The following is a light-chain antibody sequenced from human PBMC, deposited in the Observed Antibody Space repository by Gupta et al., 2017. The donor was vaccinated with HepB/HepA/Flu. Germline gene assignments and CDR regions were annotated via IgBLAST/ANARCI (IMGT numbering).Light chain of an antibody. J-gene: IGLJ2*01. CDR2: QDS. V-gene: IGLV3-1*01. Sequence: SYELTQPPSVSVSTGQTASNTCSGDKLREKYACWYQQKPGQSPVLGIYQDSKRPSGIPERFSGSNSGNTATLSISGTQAMDEDDYYCQAWDSSTVVFGGGTKLTVL. CDR1: KLREKY. CDR3: QAWDSSTVV.